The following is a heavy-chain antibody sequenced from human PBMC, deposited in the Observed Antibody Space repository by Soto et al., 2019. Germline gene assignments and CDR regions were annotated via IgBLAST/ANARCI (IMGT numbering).Heavy chain of an antibody. Sequence: SGPTLVNPTQTLTLTCTFSGFSLSTTGVGVGWIRQPPGKALEWLALIYWHDDKRYRPFLKSRLTITKDTSKNQVVLTMTYMDPVDTATYFCAHIPFSGVYFDYWGRGILVTVSS. CDR2: IYWHDDK. CDR3: AHIPFSGVYFDY. J-gene: IGHJ4*02. V-gene: IGHV2-5*01. D-gene: IGHD7-27*01. CDR1: GFSLSTTGVG.